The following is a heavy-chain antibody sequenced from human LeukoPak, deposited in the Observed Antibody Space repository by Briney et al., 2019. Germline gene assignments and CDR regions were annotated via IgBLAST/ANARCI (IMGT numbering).Heavy chain of an antibody. D-gene: IGHD1-26*01. J-gene: IGHJ4*02. CDR1: GYTFTSYG. CDR3: ASARLGYSGSYYDY. V-gene: IGHV1-18*01. CDR2: ISAYNGNT. Sequence: GASVKVSCKASGYTFTSYGISWVRQAPGQGLEWMGWISAYNGNTNYAQKLQGRVTMTTDTSTSTAYMELRSLRSDDTAVYYCASARLGYSGSYYDYWGQGTLVTVSS.